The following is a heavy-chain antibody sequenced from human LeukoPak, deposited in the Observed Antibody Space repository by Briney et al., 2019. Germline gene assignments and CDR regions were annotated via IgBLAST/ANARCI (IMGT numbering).Heavy chain of an antibody. V-gene: IGHV3-48*01. CDR1: GFTFSSYS. Sequence: PGGSLRLSCAASGFTFSSYSMNWVRQAPGKGLEWVSYISSSSGTIYYADSVKGRFTISRDNAKNSLYLQMNSLRAEDTAVYYCARDLGAFDIWGQGTMVTVSS. D-gene: IGHD3-16*01. CDR3: ARDLGAFDI. CDR2: ISSSSGTI. J-gene: IGHJ3*02.